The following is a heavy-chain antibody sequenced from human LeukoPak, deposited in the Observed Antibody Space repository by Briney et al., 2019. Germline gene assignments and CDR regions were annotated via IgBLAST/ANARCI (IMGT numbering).Heavy chain of an antibody. D-gene: IGHD2-15*01. V-gene: IGHV3-9*01. J-gene: IGHJ4*02. CDR2: ISWNSGSI. Sequence: GGSLRLSCAASGFTFDDYAMHWVRQAPGKGLEWVSGISWNSGSIGYADSVKGRFTISRDNAKNSLYLQMNSLRAEDTAVYYCARDAPQDCSGGSCYSPYYFDYWGQGTLVTVSS. CDR1: GFTFDDYA. CDR3: ARDAPQDCSGGSCYSPYYFDY.